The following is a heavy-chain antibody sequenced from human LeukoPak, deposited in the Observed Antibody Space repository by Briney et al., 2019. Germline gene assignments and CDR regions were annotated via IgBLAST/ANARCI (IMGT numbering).Heavy chain of an antibody. CDR3: ASGVVTAVLGY. Sequence: ASVKVSCKASGGTFSSYAISWVRQAPGQGLEWMGGIIPIFGTANYAQKFQGRVTITTDESTSTAYVELSSLRSEDTAVYYCASGVVTAVLGYWGQGTLVTVSS. D-gene: IGHD2-21*02. J-gene: IGHJ4*02. V-gene: IGHV1-69*05. CDR2: IIPIFGTA. CDR1: GGTFSSYA.